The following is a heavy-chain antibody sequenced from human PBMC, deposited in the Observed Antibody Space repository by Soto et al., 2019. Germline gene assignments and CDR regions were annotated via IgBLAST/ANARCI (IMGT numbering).Heavy chain of an antibody. J-gene: IGHJ5*02. V-gene: IGHV4-59*12. D-gene: IGHD3-10*01. CDR3: ARDYMVRGVMRWFDP. CDR2: IYYSGST. Sequence: SETLSLTCTVSGDSISSYYWTWIRQPPGKGLEWIGYIYYSGSTNYNSSLKSRVTISVDKSKNQFSLKLSSVTAADTAVYYCARDYMVRGVMRWFDPWGQGTLVTVSS. CDR1: GDSISSYY.